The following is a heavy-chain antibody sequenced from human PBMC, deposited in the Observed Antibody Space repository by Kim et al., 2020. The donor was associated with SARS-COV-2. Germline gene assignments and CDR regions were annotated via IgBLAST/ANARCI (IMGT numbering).Heavy chain of an antibody. D-gene: IGHD6-19*01. CDR2: ISSSSSYI. CDR1: GFTFSSYS. CDR3: ARVASIAVAGKTHYYYYYGMDV. J-gene: IGHJ6*02. V-gene: IGHV3-21*01. Sequence: GGSLRLSCAASGFTFSSYSMNWVRQAPGKGLEWVSSISSSSSYIYYADSVKGRFTISRDNAKNSLYLQMNSLRAEDTAVYYCARVASIAVAGKTHYYYYYGMDVWGQGTTVTVSS.